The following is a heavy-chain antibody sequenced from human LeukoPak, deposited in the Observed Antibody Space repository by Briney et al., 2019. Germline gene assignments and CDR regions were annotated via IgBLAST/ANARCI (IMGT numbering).Heavy chain of an antibody. Sequence: GESLKISCKASGYTFTSYWISWVRQMPGKGLEGMAIIYPTDSDTRYSPSFQGQVTISADKSNTTAYVQWYSLKASDTAMYYCARGFYSFDYWGQGTLVTVSS. CDR2: IYPTDSDT. CDR3: ARGFYSFDY. J-gene: IGHJ4*02. CDR1: GYTFTSYW. V-gene: IGHV5-51*01.